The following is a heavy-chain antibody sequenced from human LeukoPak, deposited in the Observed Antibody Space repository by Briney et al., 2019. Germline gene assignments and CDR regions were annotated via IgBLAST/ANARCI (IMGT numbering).Heavy chain of an antibody. CDR1: GFTFSSYA. CDR2: ISGSGGST. J-gene: IGHJ3*02. Sequence: PGGSLRLSCAASGFTFSSYAMSWVRQAPGKGLEWVSAISGSGGSTYYADSVKGRFTISRDNSKNTLYLQMNNLRAEDTAVYYCAKATRGGTYGGNFKFIDAFDIWGQGTMVTVSS. D-gene: IGHD4-23*01. CDR3: AKATRGGTYGGNFKFIDAFDI. V-gene: IGHV3-23*01.